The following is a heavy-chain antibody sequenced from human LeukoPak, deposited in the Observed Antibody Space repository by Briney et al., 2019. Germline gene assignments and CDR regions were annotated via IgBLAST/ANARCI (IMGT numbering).Heavy chain of an antibody. J-gene: IGHJ5*02. Sequence: GGSLRLSCAASGFTFSSYWMSWVRQAPGKGLEWVANIKQDGSEKYYVDSVKGRFTISRDNAKNSLYLQMNSLRAEDTAVYYCARDRRGYSSSWRKYNWFDPWGQGTLVTVSS. D-gene: IGHD6-13*01. CDR1: GFTFSSYW. CDR2: IKQDGSEK. CDR3: ARDRRGYSSSWRKYNWFDP. V-gene: IGHV3-7*01.